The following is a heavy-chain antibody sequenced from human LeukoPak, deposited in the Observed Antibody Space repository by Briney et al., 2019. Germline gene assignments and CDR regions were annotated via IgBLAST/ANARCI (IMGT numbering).Heavy chain of an antibody. D-gene: IGHD5-18*01. J-gene: IGHJ3*02. V-gene: IGHV4-59*01. CDR2: IYYGGST. CDR3: ARGSIQLWFYKLDAFDI. Sequence: SETLSLTCTVSGGSISSYYWSWIRQPPGKGLEWIGYIYYGGSTNYNPSLKSRVTISVDTSKNQFSLKLSSVTAADTAVYYCARGSIQLWFYKLDAFDIWGQGTMVTVSS. CDR1: GGSISSYY.